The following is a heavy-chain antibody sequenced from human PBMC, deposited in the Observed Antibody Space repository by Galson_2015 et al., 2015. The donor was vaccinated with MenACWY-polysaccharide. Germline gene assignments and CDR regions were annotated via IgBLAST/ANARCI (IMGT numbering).Heavy chain of an antibody. Sequence: SLRLSCATSGFIFADYAMAWFRQAPGKGLEWIGFIRTNTDGGATNYAASVRDRFTISRDDSRSIAYLEMNSLITEDADVYFCTRDRPLDYWGQGTLVTVSS. CDR1: GFIFADYA. CDR3: TRDRPLDY. V-gene: IGHV3-49*03. J-gene: IGHJ4*02. CDR2: IRTNTDGGAT.